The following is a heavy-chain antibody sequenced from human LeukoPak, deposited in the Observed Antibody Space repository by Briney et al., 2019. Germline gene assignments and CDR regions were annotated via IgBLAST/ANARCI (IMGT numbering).Heavy chain of an antibody. J-gene: IGHJ4*02. CDR2: IKQDGSEK. Sequence: GGALRLSCAAPGFTLCSYLMSWVRQAPGEGVEGGANIKQDGSEKYYVDSVKGRFTISRDNAKNSLYLQMNSLRAEDTAVYYCARDRSFSGSYYEDYWGQGTPVTVSS. CDR1: GFTLCSYL. D-gene: IGHD1-26*01. V-gene: IGHV3-7*01. CDR3: ARDRSFSGSYYEDY.